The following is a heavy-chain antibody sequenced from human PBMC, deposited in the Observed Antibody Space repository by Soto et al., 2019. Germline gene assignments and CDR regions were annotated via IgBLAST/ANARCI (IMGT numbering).Heavy chain of an antibody. Sequence: ASVKVSCKASGYTFTSYDINWVRQATGQGLEWMGWMNPNSGNTGYAQKFQGRVTMTRNTSISTAYMELSSLRSEDTAVYYCAREGIVVVVAAIPLYYYYGMDVWGQGTTVTVSS. V-gene: IGHV1-8*01. CDR1: GYTFTSYD. J-gene: IGHJ6*02. D-gene: IGHD2-15*01. CDR2: MNPNSGNT. CDR3: AREGIVVVVAAIPLYYYYGMDV.